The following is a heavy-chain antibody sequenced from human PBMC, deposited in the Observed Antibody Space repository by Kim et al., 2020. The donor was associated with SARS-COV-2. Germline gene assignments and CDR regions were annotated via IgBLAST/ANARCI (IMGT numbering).Heavy chain of an antibody. J-gene: IGHJ3*02. CDR2: IYSGGST. D-gene: IGHD3-10*01. Sequence: GGSLRLSCAASGFTVSSNYMSWVRQAPGKGLEWVSVIYSGGSTYYADSVKGRFTISRDNSKNTLYLQMNSLRAEDTAVYYCAGLVRVDAFDIWGQGTMVTVSS. V-gene: IGHV3-53*01. CDR3: AGLVRVDAFDI. CDR1: GFTVSSNY.